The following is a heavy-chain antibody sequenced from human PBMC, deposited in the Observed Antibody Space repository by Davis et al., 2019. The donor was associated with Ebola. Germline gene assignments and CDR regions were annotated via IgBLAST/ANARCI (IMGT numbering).Heavy chain of an antibody. CDR2: INSDGSST. CDR1: GFPFSHYG. Sequence: GESLKISCAASGFPFSHYGMHWVRQAPGKGLEWVAGINSDGSSTSYADSVKGRFTISRDNAKNTLYLQMNSLRAEDTAVYYCNTGGMDVWGKGTTVTVSS. V-gene: IGHV3-74*01. CDR3: NTGGMDV. D-gene: IGHD1-14*01. J-gene: IGHJ6*04.